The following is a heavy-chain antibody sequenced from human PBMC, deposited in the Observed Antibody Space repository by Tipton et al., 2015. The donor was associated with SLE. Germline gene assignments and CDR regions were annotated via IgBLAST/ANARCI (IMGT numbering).Heavy chain of an antibody. Sequence: GSLRLSCAASGFTFSRFGMSWVRQAPGKGLEWVSAISGRSEIKYYADSVKGRFAISRDNSKNTLILQMNSLRAEDTAVYYCAKLTPGEYYDSPMWGQGTMVTVSS. CDR2: ISGRSEIK. CDR1: GFTFSRFG. J-gene: IGHJ3*02. D-gene: IGHD3-22*01. CDR3: AKLTPGEYYDSPM. V-gene: IGHV3-23*01.